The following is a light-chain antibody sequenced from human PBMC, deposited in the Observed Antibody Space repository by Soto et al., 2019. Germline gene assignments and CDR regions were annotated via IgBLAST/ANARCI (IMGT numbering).Light chain of an antibody. J-gene: IGKJ1*01. CDR1: QTISSW. Sequence: DIQLTQSPSTLSASVGDRVTITCRASQTISSWLAWYQQKPGKAPNLLIYETSNLESGVPSRFSGSGSGTEFTLTSTSLQPDDFATYYCQYYNDYCWTCGQGTKVEIK. CDR3: QYYNDYCWT. V-gene: IGKV1-5*03. CDR2: ETS.